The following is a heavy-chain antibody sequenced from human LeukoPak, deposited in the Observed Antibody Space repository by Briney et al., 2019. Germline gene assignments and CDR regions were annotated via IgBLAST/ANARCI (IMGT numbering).Heavy chain of an antibody. D-gene: IGHD3-10*01. CDR3: ARFHGSGSYYYYYYGMDV. CDR2: IYHSGST. CDR1: GGSISSSNW. J-gene: IGHJ6*02. Sequence: SETLSLTCAVSGGSISSSNWWSWVRQPPGKGLEWIGEIYHSGSTNYNPSLKSRVTISVDKSKNQFSLKLSSVTAADTAVYYCARFHGSGSYYYYYYGMDVWGQGTTVTVSS. V-gene: IGHV4-4*02.